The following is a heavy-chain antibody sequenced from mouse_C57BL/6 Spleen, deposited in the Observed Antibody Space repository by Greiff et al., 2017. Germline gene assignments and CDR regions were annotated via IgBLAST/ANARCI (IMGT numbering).Heavy chain of an antibody. CDR3: TTGGSMGYYFDY. Sequence: EVQLVESGAELVRPGASVKLSCTASGFNIKDDYMHWVKQRPEQGLEWIGWIDPENGDTEYASKFQGKATITADTSSNTAYLQLSSLTSEDTAVYYCTTGGSMGYYFDYWGQGTTLTVSS. V-gene: IGHV14-4*01. J-gene: IGHJ2*01. D-gene: IGHD1-1*02. CDR2: IDPENGDT. CDR1: GFNIKDDY.